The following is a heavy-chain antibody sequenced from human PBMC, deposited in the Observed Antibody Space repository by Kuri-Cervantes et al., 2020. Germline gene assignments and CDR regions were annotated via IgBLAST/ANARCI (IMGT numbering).Heavy chain of an antibody. D-gene: IGHD5-18*01. CDR3: ARDYSYSYVPGY. V-gene: IGHV3-30*03. CDR2: ISYDGSNK. Sequence: GESLKISCAASGFTFSSYGMHWVRQAPGKGLEWVAVISYDGSNKYYADSVKGRFTISRDNAENSLYLQMNSLRAEDTAVYYCARDYSYSYVPGYWGQGSLVTVSS. CDR1: GFTFSSYG. J-gene: IGHJ4*02.